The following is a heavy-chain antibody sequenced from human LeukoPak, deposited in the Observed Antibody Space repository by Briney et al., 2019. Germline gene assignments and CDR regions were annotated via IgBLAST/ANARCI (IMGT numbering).Heavy chain of an antibody. Sequence: GASVKVSCKASGYTFTGYYMHWVRQAPGQGLEWMGWINPNSGGTNYAQKFQGRVTMTRDTSISTAYMELSRLRSDDTAVYYCARLRYSGSPNWFDPWGQGTLVTVSS. CDR1: GYTFTGYY. V-gene: IGHV1-2*02. CDR3: ARLRYSGSPNWFDP. J-gene: IGHJ5*02. D-gene: IGHD1-26*01. CDR2: INPNSGGT.